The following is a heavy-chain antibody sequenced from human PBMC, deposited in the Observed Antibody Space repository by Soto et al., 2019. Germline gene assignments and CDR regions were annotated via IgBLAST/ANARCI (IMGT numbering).Heavy chain of an antibody. CDR2: ISWDDDK. CDR1: GFALSTSGVG. J-gene: IGHJ2*01. V-gene: IGHV2-5*02. CDR3: SHRPTGWYFDV. Sequence: QITLKESGPTLVKPTQTLTLTCTFSGFALSTSGVGVGWIRQPPGKALEWLARISWDDDKRYSPSLKTRLTLTKDTSKNQVVLTMTNMDPVDTATYDCSHRPTGWYFDVWGRGTLVTVSS.